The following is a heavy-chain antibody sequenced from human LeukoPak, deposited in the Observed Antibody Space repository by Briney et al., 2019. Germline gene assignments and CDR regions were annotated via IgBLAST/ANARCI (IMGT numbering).Heavy chain of an antibody. CDR1: GGSFSGYY. CDR2: INHSGST. Sequence: SETLSLTCAVYGGSFSGYYWSWIHQPPGEGLEWIGEINHSGSTNYNPSLKSRVTISVDTSKNQFSLKLKFVTAADTAVYYCARGLAKGAASGWFDPWGQGSLVTVSS. V-gene: IGHV4-34*01. D-gene: IGHD6-13*01. CDR3: ARGLAKGAASGWFDP. J-gene: IGHJ5*02.